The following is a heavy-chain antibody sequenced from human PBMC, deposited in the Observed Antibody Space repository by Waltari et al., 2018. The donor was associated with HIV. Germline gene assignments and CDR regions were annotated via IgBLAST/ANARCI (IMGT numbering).Heavy chain of an antibody. Sequence: QVQVVQSGAEVKKPGASVKISCKASGYTFRRYGMGWVRPAPGKRLEWMGRINAGNGDTKYSQKFQGRVTISRDTSASTAYMELSSLRSEDTAVYYCARTYDVLTGFGWFDPWGQGTLVTVSS. CDR2: INAGNGDT. CDR3: ARTYDVLTGFGWFDP. D-gene: IGHD3-9*01. CDR1: GYTFRRYG. J-gene: IGHJ5*02. V-gene: IGHV1-3*01.